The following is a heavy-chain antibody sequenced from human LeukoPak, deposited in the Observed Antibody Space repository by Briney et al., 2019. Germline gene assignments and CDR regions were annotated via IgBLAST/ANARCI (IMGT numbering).Heavy chain of an antibody. Sequence: GRSLRLSCTASGFTFGDYAMSWFRHAPGKGLECVANMNPDGSQQRYVESVKGRFTISRDNAKNSVYLQMNGLRAEDTAVYYCAIWVTHQNFWGQGTLVTVSS. CDR3: AIWVTHQNF. D-gene: IGHD4-23*01. V-gene: IGHV3-7*02. J-gene: IGHJ4*02. CDR2: MNPDGSQQ. CDR1: GFTFGDYA.